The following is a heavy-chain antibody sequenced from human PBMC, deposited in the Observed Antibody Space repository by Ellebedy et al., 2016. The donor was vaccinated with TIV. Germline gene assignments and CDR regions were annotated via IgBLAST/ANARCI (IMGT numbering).Heavy chain of an antibody. D-gene: IGHD1-26*01. CDR1: GFTFSSYA. V-gene: IGHV3-23*01. CDR2: ISNTGSRT. Sequence: PGGSLRLTCTASGFTFSSYAMSWVRQAPGKGLEWVSTISNTGSRTYYADSVEGRFIISRDNSKKTLYLQMNSLRAEDTAVYYCAREGGSYTHYFDHWGQGTLVTVSS. CDR3: AREGGSYTHYFDH. J-gene: IGHJ4*02.